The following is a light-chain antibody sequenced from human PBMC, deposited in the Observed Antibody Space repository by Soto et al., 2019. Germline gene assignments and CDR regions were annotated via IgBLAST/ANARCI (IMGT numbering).Light chain of an antibody. CDR1: QDISNY. J-gene: IGKJ4*01. V-gene: IGKV1-12*01. Sequence: DIQMTQSPSSVSASVGDRVTITCRASQDISNYLAWYQQKPGKAPNLLIYTASSLQSGVPSKFSGSGSGTDFTLTISSLQPEDVATYYCQQTNSAPLTFGGGTKVEIK. CDR3: QQTNSAPLT. CDR2: TAS.